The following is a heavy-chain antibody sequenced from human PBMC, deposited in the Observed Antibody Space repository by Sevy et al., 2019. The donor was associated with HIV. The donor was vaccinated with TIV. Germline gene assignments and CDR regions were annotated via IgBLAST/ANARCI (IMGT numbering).Heavy chain of an antibody. D-gene: IGHD3-3*01. CDR3: ARGGDAFWSGYYDY. CDR1: GFTFSSYA. J-gene: IGHJ4*02. Sequence: GGSLRLSCAASGFTFSSYAMHWVRQAPGKGLEWVADISYDGSNKYYADSVKGRFTISRDNSKNTLYLQMNSLRAEDTAVYYGARGGDAFWSGYYDYWGQGTLVTVSS. V-gene: IGHV3-30-3*01. CDR2: ISYDGSNK.